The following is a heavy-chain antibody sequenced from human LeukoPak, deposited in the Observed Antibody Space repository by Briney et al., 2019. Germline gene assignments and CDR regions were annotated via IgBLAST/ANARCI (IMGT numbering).Heavy chain of an antibody. CDR3: ARDSPLVATIQPIFDY. D-gene: IGHD5-12*01. V-gene: IGHV3-20*04. J-gene: IGHJ4*02. CDR2: IDRNGDST. CDR1: GFTFDDYG. Sequence: RSGGSLRLSCAASGFTFDDYGMSWVRQAPGKGLEWVSGIDRNGDSTGYADSVEGRFTISRDNSKNTLYLQMNGLRAEDTAVYYCARDSPLVATIQPIFDYWGQGTLVTVSS.